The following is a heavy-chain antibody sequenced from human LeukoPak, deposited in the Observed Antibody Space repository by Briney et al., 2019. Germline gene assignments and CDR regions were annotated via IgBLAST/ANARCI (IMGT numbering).Heavy chain of an antibody. Sequence: GGSLRLSCAASGFTFSSYSMNWVRQAPGKGLEWVSSISSSSSYIYYADSVKGRFTISRDNAKNSLYLQMNSLRAEDTAVYYCARDTGGVWSQQRGYWGQGTLVTVSS. CDR2: ISSSSSYI. CDR1: GFTFSSYS. J-gene: IGHJ4*02. CDR3: ARDTGGVWSQQRGY. D-gene: IGHD2-8*01. V-gene: IGHV3-21*01.